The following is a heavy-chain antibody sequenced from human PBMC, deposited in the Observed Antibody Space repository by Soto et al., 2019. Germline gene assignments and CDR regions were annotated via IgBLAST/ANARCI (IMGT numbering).Heavy chain of an antibody. D-gene: IGHD3-9*01. CDR3: ARAGSGLRYFDWSNYYYYXMDV. V-gene: IGHV1-8*01. J-gene: IGHJ6*03. CDR2: MNPNSGNT. Sequence: GASVKVSCKASGYTFTSYDINWVRQATGQGLEWMGWMNPNSGNTGYAQKFQGRVTMTRNTSISTAYMELSSLRSEDTAVYYCARAGSGLRYFDWSNYYYYXMDVWAKGTTVTVSS. CDR1: GYTFTSYD.